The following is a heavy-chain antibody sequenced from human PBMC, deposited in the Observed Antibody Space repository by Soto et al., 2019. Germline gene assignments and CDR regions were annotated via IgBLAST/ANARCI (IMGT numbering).Heavy chain of an antibody. Sequence: EVQLVESGGGLVQPGGSLRLSCAASGSTFSSYWMSWVRQAPGKGLEWVANIKQDGREKYYVDSVKGRFTISRDNSKNSLYLQMNSLRAEDTAVYYCARVIGLGADYWGQGTLVTVSS. CDR2: IKQDGREK. CDR3: ARVIGLGADY. CDR1: GSTFSSYW. D-gene: IGHD3-16*01. J-gene: IGHJ4*02. V-gene: IGHV3-7*01.